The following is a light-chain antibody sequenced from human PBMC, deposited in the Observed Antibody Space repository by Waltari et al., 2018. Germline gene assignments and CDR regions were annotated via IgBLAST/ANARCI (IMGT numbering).Light chain of an antibody. V-gene: IGKV3-20*01. CDR1: QSVGSSS. J-gene: IGKJ1*01. CDR2: RAS. Sequence: EIVLTQSQGTASLSPGERVTLSCRASQSVGSSSLAWYQHKPGQAPRLVIYRASRRATGSPDRFSGSGSGTDFSLTISRLEPEDFAVYYCQQHGTLPATFGQGTKVEIK. CDR3: QQHGTLPAT.